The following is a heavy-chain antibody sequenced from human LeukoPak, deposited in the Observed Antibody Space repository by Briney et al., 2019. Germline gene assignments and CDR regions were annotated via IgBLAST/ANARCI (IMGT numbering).Heavy chain of an antibody. V-gene: IGHV3-48*03. CDR3: ARGGPRRLQLREFDY. Sequence: PGGSLRLSCAASGFTFSSYEMNWVRQAPGKGLEWVSYISSSGSTIYYADSVKGRFTISRDNAKNSLYLQMNSLRAEDTAVYYRARGGPRRLQLREFDYWGQGTLVTVSS. CDR1: GFTFSSYE. J-gene: IGHJ4*02. CDR2: ISSSGSTI. D-gene: IGHD5-24*01.